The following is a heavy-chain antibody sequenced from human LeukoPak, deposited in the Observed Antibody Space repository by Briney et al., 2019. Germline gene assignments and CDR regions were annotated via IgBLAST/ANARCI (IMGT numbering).Heavy chain of an antibody. D-gene: IGHD2-15*01. CDR3: ARGRYCSGGSCSNWSDP. J-gene: IGHJ5*02. V-gene: IGHV1-8*01. CDR1: GYTFTSYD. CDR2: MNPNSGNT. Sequence: ASVKVSCKASGYTFTSYDINWVRQAPGQGLEWMGWMNPNSGNTGYAQRFQGRVTMTRNTSISTAYMELSSLRSEDTAVYYCARGRYCSGGSCSNWSDPWGQGTLVTVSS.